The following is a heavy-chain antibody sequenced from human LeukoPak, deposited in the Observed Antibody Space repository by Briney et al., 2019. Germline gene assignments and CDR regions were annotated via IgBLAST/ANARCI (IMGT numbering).Heavy chain of an antibody. D-gene: IGHD7-27*01. Sequence: GGSLRLSCAASGFTFSSYAMSWVRPAPGKGLEWVSAISGSGGSTYYADSVKGQFTISRDNSKNTLYRQMNSLRAEDTAVYYCAKATKNWGSGKYFDYWGQGTLVTVSS. J-gene: IGHJ4*02. CDR1: GFTFSSYA. CDR2: ISGSGGST. CDR3: AKATKNWGSGKYFDY. V-gene: IGHV3-23*01.